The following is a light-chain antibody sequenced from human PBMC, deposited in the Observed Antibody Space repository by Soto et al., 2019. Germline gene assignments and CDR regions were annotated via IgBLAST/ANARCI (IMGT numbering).Light chain of an antibody. CDR1: QSVSRNY. V-gene: IGKV3-20*01. CDR2: GAS. J-gene: IGKJ4*01. CDR3: QQYNNWPLT. Sequence: EIVLTQSPGTLSVSPGERATLSCRASQSVSRNYLAWYQQKPGQAPRLLIYGASSRATGIPDRFSGSGSGTDFTLTISSLEPEDFAVYYCQQYNNWPLTFGGGTKVDIK.